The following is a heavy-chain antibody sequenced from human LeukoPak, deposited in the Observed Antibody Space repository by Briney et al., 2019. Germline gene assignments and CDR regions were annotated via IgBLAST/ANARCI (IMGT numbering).Heavy chain of an antibody. J-gene: IGHJ6*03. CDR2: ISWDGGST. Sequence: GGSLRLSCAASGFTFDDYTMHWVRQAPGKGLEWVSLISWDGGSTYYADSVEGRFTISRDNSKNSLYLQMNSLRTEDTALYYCAKGAYQLLFYYYYYMDVWGKGTTVTVSS. CDR1: GFTFDDYT. D-gene: IGHD2-2*01. CDR3: AKGAYQLLFYYYYYMDV. V-gene: IGHV3-43*01.